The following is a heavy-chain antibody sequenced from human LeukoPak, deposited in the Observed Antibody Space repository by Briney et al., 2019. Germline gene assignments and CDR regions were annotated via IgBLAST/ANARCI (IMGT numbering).Heavy chain of an antibody. J-gene: IGHJ6*03. CDR3: ARDRGSYSGYEEYYYYYYMDV. CDR2: INPNSGGT. Sequence: GASVKVSCKASGYTFTGYYMHWVRQAPGQGLEWMGWINPNSGGTNYAQKFQGRVTMTRDTSISTAYMELSRLRSDDTAVYYCARDRGSYSGYEEYYYYYYMDVWGKGTTVTVSS. V-gene: IGHV1-2*02. D-gene: IGHD5-12*01. CDR1: GYTFTGYY.